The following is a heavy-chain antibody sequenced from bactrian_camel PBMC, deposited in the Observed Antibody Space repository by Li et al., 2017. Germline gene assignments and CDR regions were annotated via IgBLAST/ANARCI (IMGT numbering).Heavy chain of an antibody. V-gene: IGHV3S1*01. CDR2: ISAGGGNT. Sequence: HVQLVESGGGSVQPGGSLGLSCAGSGLTVSTYCMAWFRQTSAKEREGVAAISAGGGNTVYADSVKGRFTISQDIAKNTLYLQMNNLESEDTATYYCAAVFRCTGVRLEVGQYNFWGQGTQVTVS. CDR1: GLTVSTYC. J-gene: IGHJ4*01. D-gene: IGHD5*01. CDR3: AAVFRCTGVRLEVGQYNF.